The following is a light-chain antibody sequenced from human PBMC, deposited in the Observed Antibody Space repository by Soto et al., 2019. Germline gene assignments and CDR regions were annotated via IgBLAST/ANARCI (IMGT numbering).Light chain of an antibody. CDR2: GAV. CDR1: QSLSSSY. CDR3: QQTEM. V-gene: IGKV3-20*01. Sequence: EIVLTQSPGTLSLSPGERATLSCRASQSLSSSYLAWYQQKPGQAPRLLIYGAVTRATGIPDRFSGSGSGTDFTLTISRLEAGDSAVYYCQQTEMFGQGTKVEI. J-gene: IGKJ1*01.